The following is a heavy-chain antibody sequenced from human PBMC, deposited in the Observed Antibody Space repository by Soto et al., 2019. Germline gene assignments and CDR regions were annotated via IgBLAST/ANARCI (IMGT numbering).Heavy chain of an antibody. J-gene: IGHJ4*02. CDR3: AREWEDLTSNFDY. CDR1: GFSFSRYS. Sequence: GSLRPSCPASGFSFSRYSMNWVRPGPGRALETVSSIRRTTNYIYYGDSMKGPFTKLRYEAKKALYVEMNSLKAEDRAVYYCAREWEDLTSNFDYWGQGTLVTVSS. V-gene: IGHV3-21*01. D-gene: IGHD1-26*01. CDR2: IRRTTNYI.